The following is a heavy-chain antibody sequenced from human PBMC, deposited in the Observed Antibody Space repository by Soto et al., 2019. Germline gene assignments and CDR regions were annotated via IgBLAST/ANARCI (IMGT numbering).Heavy chain of an antibody. J-gene: IGHJ5*02. Sequence: ASVKVACKASAGTFSSYTISGVRQAPGQGLEWMGRIIPILGIANYAQKFQGRVTITADKSTSTAYMELSSLRSEDTAVYYCARDLGYCSSTSCYKGPNWFDPWGQGTLVTVSS. CDR2: IIPILGIA. CDR1: AGTFSSYT. CDR3: ARDLGYCSSTSCYKGPNWFDP. V-gene: IGHV1-69*04. D-gene: IGHD2-2*02.